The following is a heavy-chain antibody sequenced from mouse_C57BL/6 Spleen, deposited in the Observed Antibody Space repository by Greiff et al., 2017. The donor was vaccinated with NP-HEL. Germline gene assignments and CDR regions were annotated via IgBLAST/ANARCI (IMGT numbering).Heavy chain of an antibody. Sequence: QVQLQQPGAELVRPGSSVKLSCKASGYTFTSYWMHWVKQRPIQGLEWIGNIDPSDSETHYNQKFKDKATLTVDKSSSTAYMQLSSLTSEDSAVYYCARSGNYYGSSYAAYWGQGTLVTVSA. CDR3: ARSGNYYGSSYAAY. V-gene: IGHV1-52*01. J-gene: IGHJ3*01. CDR1: GYTFTSYW. D-gene: IGHD1-1*01. CDR2: IDPSDSET.